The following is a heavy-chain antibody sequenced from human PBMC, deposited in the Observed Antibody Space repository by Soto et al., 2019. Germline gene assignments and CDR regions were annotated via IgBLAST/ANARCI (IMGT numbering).Heavy chain of an antibody. CDR3: ARDSPGYGDYVLFDY. Sequence: PSQTLSLTCAISGDSVSSNSVAWNWIRQSPSRGLEWLGRTYYRSKWSNDYAVSVKSRITISPDTSKNQFSLQSDSVTPEDTAVYYCARDSPGYGDYVLFDYWGQGTLVTVS. J-gene: IGHJ4*02. CDR1: GDSVSSNSVA. V-gene: IGHV6-1*01. CDR2: TYYRSKWSN. D-gene: IGHD4-17*01.